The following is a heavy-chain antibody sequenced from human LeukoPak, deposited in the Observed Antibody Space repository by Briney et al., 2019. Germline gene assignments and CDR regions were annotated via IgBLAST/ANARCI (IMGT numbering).Heavy chain of an antibody. D-gene: IGHD2-15*01. CDR3: ARHGYCSAGICHLAFFVY. CDR2: IDPSDSYT. J-gene: IGHJ4*02. V-gene: IGHV5-10-1*01. CDR1: GYTFTSYW. Sequence: GESLKISCKGSGYTFTSYWISWVRQMPGKGLEWMGRIDPSDSYTNYSPSFQGHVTISADNSISTSYLQWSSLKASDTAMYFCARHGYCSAGICHLAFFVYWGQGALATASS.